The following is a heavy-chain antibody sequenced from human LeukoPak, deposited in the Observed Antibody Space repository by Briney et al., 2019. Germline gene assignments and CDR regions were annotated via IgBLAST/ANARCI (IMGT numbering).Heavy chain of an antibody. CDR1: GGSISSYY. CDR3: ASEYRSDSYFDL. J-gene: IGHJ2*01. CDR2: IYYSGST. D-gene: IGHD6-19*01. V-gene: IGHV4-59*01. Sequence: PSETLSLTCTVSGGSISSYYWSWIRQPPGKGLEWTGYIYYSGSTNYNPSLKSRVTISVDTSKNQFSLKLSSVTAADTAVYYCASEYRSDSYFDLWGRGTLVTVSS.